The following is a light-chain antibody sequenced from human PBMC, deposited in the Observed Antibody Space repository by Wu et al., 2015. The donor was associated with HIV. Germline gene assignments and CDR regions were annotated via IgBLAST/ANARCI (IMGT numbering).Light chain of an antibody. CDR1: QRISSTY. J-gene: IGKJ3*01. CDR2: SAS. Sequence: EIVLTQPPGTLSLSPGERATLSCRASQRISSTYLAWYQQKPGQAPRLLIYSASTRATGIPDRFSGTGSGTDFTLTISRLEPEDFAVYYCQQYNDSPPSFTFGPGTKVDIK. CDR3: QQYNDSPPSFT. V-gene: IGKV3-20*01.